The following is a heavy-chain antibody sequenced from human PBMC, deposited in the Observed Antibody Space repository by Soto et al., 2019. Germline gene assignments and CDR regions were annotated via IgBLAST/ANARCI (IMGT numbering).Heavy chain of an antibody. V-gene: IGHV5-51*01. J-gene: IGHJ6*02. CDR2: IYPGDSDT. CDR3: ARGSGTYTAGYYGMGV. Sequence: GESLKISCKGSGYSFTSYWIGWVRQMPGKGLEWMGIIYPGDSDTRYSPSFQGQVTISADKSISTAYLQWSSLKASDTAMYYCARGSGTYTAGYYGMGVWGQGTTVTVSS. CDR1: GYSFTSYW. D-gene: IGHD3-10*01.